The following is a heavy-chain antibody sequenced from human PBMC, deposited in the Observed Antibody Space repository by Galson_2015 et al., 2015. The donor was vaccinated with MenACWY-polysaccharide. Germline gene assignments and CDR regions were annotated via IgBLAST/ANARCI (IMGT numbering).Heavy chain of an antibody. CDR3: AKDRDRRFSGYELDY. D-gene: IGHD5-12*01. J-gene: IGHJ4*02. CDR1: GFTFSSYA. V-gene: IGHV3-43*02. Sequence: SLRLSCAASGFTFSSYAMTWVRQAPGKGLEWVSSISGSGGRTALYGDSVKGRFTISRDNSRNSLYVEMNSLTTEDTALYYCAKDRDRRFSGYELDYWGPGTLVTVSS. CDR2: ISGSGGRTA.